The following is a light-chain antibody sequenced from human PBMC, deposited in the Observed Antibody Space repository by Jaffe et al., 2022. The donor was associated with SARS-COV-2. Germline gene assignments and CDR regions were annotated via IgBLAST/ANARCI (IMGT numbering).Light chain of an antibody. CDR2: WAS. J-gene: IGKJ3*01. V-gene: IGKV4-1*01. CDR3: QQYYTTPLT. Sequence: DIVMTQSPDSLAVSLGERATINCKSSQSVLSSSNNKNYLVWYQQKPGQPPKLLIYWASTRESGVPDRFSGSGSGTDFTLTIGSLQAEDVAVYYCQQYYTTPLTFGPGTKVEIK. CDR1: QSVLSSSNNKNY.